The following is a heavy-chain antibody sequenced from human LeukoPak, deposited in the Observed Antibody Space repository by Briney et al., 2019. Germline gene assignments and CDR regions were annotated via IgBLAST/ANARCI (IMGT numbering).Heavy chain of an antibody. CDR2: INHSGST. CDR3: ARRRSYYDSSGYSDY. J-gene: IGHJ4*02. Sequence: SETLSLTCAVYGGSFSGYYWSWIRQPPGKGLEWIGEINHSGSTNYNPSLKSRVTISVDTSKDQFSLKLSSVTAADTAVYYCARRRSYYDSSGYSDYWGQGTLVTVSS. D-gene: IGHD3-22*01. V-gene: IGHV4-34*01. CDR1: GGSFSGYY.